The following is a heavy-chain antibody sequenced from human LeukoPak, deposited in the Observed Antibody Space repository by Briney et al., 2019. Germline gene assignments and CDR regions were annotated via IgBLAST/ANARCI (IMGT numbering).Heavy chain of an antibody. CDR2: IWYDGSNK. Sequence: PGGSLRLSCVASGFTFSSYGMHWVRQAPGKGLEWVAVIWYDGSNKYYADSVKGRFTISRDNSKNTLYLQMNSPRAEDTAVYYCAKAPDSSGYSDSLGFDYWGQGTLVTVSS. D-gene: IGHD3-22*01. V-gene: IGHV3-33*06. CDR1: GFTFSSYG. J-gene: IGHJ4*02. CDR3: AKAPDSSGYSDSLGFDY.